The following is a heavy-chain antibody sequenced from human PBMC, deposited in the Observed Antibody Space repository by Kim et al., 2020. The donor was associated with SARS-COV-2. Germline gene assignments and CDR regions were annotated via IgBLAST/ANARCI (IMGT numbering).Heavy chain of an antibody. CDR2: IYMGGST. Sequence: SETLSLTCTVSGDSISSGRHYWNWIRQPAGKGLEWIVRIYMGGSTNYNPSLKSRVAMSVAPSENQFSLKVTSVTAADTAVYYCARGTQLDILFVFDYWGRGILVTVSS. D-gene: IGHD1-1*01. CDR3: ARGTQLDILFVFDY. CDR1: GDSISSGRHY. V-gene: IGHV4-61*02. J-gene: IGHJ4*02.